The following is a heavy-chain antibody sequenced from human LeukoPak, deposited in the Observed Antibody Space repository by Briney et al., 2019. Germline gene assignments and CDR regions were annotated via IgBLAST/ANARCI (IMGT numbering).Heavy chain of an antibody. J-gene: IGHJ4*02. Sequence: GGSLRLSCAASGFTFSSYNMNWVRQAPGKGLEWVSYLSSSSNTIYYADSVKGRFTISRDNAKNSLYLQMNSLRAEDTAVYYCAKDRLAAAVDYWGQGTLVTVSS. V-gene: IGHV3-48*01. CDR2: LSSSSNTI. CDR3: AKDRLAAAVDY. D-gene: IGHD6-13*01. CDR1: GFTFSSYN.